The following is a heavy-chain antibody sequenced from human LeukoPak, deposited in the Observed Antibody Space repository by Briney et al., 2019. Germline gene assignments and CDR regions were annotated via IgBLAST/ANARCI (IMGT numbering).Heavy chain of an antibody. Sequence: PSETLSLTCTVSGGSISRYYWSWIRQPPGKGLEWIGYIYYSGSTNYNPSLKSRVTISVDTSKNQFSLKLSSVTAADTAVYYCARAGRAYCGGDCYLPNYYYYGMDVWGQGTTVTVSS. J-gene: IGHJ6*02. D-gene: IGHD2-21*02. CDR3: ARAGRAYCGGDCYLPNYYYYGMDV. V-gene: IGHV4-59*08. CDR2: IYYSGST. CDR1: GGSISRYY.